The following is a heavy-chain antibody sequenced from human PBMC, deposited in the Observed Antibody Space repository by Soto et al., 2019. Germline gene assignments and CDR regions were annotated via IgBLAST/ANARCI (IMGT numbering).Heavy chain of an antibody. Sequence: GGSLRLSCAASVFTLSGYAMDWVRQAPGKGLEYVSGISSNGVGTYYANSVQGRFTISRDNSKNTVYLQMGSLRPEDMAVYYCARRARPDFYYMDVWGKGTTVTSP. D-gene: IGHD6-6*01. J-gene: IGHJ6*03. CDR2: ISSNGVGT. V-gene: IGHV3-64*01. CDR1: VFTLSGYA. CDR3: ARRARPDFYYMDV.